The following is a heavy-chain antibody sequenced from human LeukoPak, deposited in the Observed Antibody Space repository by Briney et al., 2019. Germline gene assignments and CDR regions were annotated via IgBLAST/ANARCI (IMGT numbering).Heavy chain of an antibody. CDR3: AKCVAPGSYYKLPH. J-gene: IGHJ1*01. D-gene: IGHD3-10*01. CDR2: ISGSGGST. V-gene: IGHV3-23*01. Sequence: GGSLRLSCAASGFTFSSYAMSWVRQAPGKGLEWVSAISGSGGSTYYADSVKGRFTISRDNSKNTLYLQMSSLRAEDTAVYYCAKCVAPGSYYKLPHWSQGTLVTVST. CDR1: GFTFSSYA.